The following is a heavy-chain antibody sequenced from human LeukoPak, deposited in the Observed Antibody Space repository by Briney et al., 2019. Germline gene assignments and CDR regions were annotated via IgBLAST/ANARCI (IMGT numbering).Heavy chain of an antibody. J-gene: IGHJ6*02. D-gene: IGHD3-10*01. CDR1: GGSISSSSYY. CDR3: ARQKTVRGVSIPKITAYGMDV. V-gene: IGHV4-39*01. Sequence: PSETLSLTCTVSGGSISSSSYYWGWIRPPPGKGLEWIGSIYYSGSTYYNPSLKSRVTISVDTSKNQFSLKLSSVTAADTAVYYRARQKTVRGVSIPKITAYGMDVWGQGATVTVSS. CDR2: IYYSGST.